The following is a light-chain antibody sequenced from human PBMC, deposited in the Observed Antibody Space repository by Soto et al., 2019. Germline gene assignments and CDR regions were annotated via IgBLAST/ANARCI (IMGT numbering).Light chain of an antibody. CDR2: GAS. CDR3: QQSYSTPPT. Sequence: EIVLPQYPATLSLSPGERATLSCMASQSVSSYLAWYQQKPGQAPRLLIYGASSRATGIPDRFSGSGSGTDFTLTISSLQPEDFATYYCQQSYSTPPTFGQGTKVDI. J-gene: IGKJ1*01. CDR1: QSVSSY. V-gene: IGKV3-11*01.